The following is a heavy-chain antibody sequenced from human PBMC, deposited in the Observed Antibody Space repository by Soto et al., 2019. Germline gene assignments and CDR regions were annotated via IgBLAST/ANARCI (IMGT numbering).Heavy chain of an antibody. CDR3: ARDGGSGSISSYGMDV. CDR1: GLNFRDYY. J-gene: IGHJ6*02. D-gene: IGHD3-10*01. Sequence: PGGPQRLSYGASGLNFRDYYMSCIRKAPGKGLEWVSYISSSSSYTNYADSVKGRFTISRDNAKNSLYLQMNSLRAEDTAVYYCARDGGSGSISSYGMDVWGQGTTVTVSS. CDR2: ISSSSSYT. V-gene: IGHV3-11*06.